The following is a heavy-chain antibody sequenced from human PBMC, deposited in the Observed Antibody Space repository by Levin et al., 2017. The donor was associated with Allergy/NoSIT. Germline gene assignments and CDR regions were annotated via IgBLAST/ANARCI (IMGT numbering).Heavy chain of an antibody. CDR1: GGSVTMPAYY. Sequence: PSETLSLTCTVSGGSVTMPAYYWSWIRQPPGKGLEWIGYIYYSGSLNYNPSLESRVTILLDTSKNQFSLKVSSVTAADTAMYYCARWAMAGLHYYFDHWGQGTLVTVSS. CDR2: IYYSGSL. CDR3: ARWAMAGLHYYFDH. V-gene: IGHV4-61*08. D-gene: IGHD6-19*01. J-gene: IGHJ4*02.